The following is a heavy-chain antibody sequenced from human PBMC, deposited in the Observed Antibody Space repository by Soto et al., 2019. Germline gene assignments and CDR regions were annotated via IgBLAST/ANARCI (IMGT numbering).Heavy chain of an antibody. CDR3: ARDPPPPDY. J-gene: IGHJ4*02. CDR1: GYTFASYA. CDR2: ISAYNGNT. V-gene: IGHV1-18*01. Sequence: ASGKVSCKASGYTFASYAINWMRQAPGQGLEWMGWISAYNGNTNYAQKLQGRVTMTTDTSTSTAYMELRSLRSDDTAVYYCARDPPPPDYWGQGTLVTVSS.